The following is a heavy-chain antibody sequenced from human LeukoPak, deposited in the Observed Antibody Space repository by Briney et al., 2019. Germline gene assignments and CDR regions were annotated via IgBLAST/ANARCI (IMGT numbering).Heavy chain of an antibody. Sequence: PSETLSLTCAVYGGSFSGYYWSWIRQPPGKGLEWIGEINHSGSTNYNPSLKSRVTMSVDTSKNQFSLKLSSVTAADTAVYYCAREGSGWYTYYFDYWGQGTLVTVSS. CDR1: GGSFSGYY. J-gene: IGHJ4*02. D-gene: IGHD6-19*01. CDR2: INHSGST. CDR3: AREGSGWYTYYFDY. V-gene: IGHV4-34*01.